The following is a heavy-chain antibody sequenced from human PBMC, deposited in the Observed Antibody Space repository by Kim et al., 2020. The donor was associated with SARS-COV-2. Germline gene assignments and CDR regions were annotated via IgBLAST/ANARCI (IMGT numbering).Heavy chain of an antibody. CDR3: ARAGWSHIAARHNWFDP. CDR2: IIPIFGTA. V-gene: IGHV1-69*13. Sequence: SVKVSCKSSGGTFSSYAISWVRQAPGQGLEWMGGIIPIFGTANYAQKFQGRVTITADESTSTAYMELSSLRSEDTAVYYCARAGWSHIAARHNWFDPWGQGTLVTVSS. J-gene: IGHJ5*02. D-gene: IGHD6-6*01. CDR1: GGTFSSYA.